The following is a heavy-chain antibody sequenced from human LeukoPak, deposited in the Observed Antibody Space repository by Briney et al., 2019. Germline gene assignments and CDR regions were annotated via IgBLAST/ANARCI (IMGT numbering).Heavy chain of an antibody. Sequence: GGSLRLSCAASGFTFSSYGMHWVRQAPGKGLEWVAFIRYDGSNKYYADSVKGRFTISRDNSKNTLYLQMNSLRAEDTALYYCARDGDTVLTRGYYYYMDVWGKGTTVTVSS. CDR2: IRYDGSNK. CDR3: ARDGDTVLTRGYYYYMDV. D-gene: IGHD4-23*01. J-gene: IGHJ6*03. V-gene: IGHV3-30*02. CDR1: GFTFSSYG.